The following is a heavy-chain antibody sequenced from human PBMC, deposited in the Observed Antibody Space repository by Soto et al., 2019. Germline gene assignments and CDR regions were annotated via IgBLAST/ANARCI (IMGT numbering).Heavy chain of an antibody. Sequence: SETLSLTCTVSGGSISSCYWSWIRQPPGKGLEWIGYIYYSGSTNYNPSLKSRVTISVDTSKNQFSLKLSSVTAADTAVYYCARRPHYYGSGGNWFDPWGQGTLVTVSS. V-gene: IGHV4-59*08. J-gene: IGHJ5*02. D-gene: IGHD3-10*01. CDR3: ARRPHYYGSGGNWFDP. CDR2: IYYSGST. CDR1: GGSISSCY.